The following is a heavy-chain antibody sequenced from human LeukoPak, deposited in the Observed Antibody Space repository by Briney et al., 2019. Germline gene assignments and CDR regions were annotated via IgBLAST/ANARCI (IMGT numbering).Heavy chain of an antibody. CDR2: ISGSGGST. CDR3: AARAPLYYGSGSFDY. CDR1: GFTFSSYA. D-gene: IGHD3-10*01. V-gene: IGHV3-23*01. Sequence: PGGSLRLSCAASGFTFSSYAMSWVRQAPGKGLEWVSAISGSGGSTYYADSVKGRFTISRDNSKNTLYLQLNSLRAEDTAVYYCAARAPLYYGSGSFDYWGQGTLVTVSS. J-gene: IGHJ4*02.